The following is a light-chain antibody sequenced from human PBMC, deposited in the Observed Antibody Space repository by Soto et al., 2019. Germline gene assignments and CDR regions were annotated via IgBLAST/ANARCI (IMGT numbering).Light chain of an antibody. Sequence: EVVLTQSPATLSLSPVEGATLSFMASQSIGNYLAWYQQKPGQAPRLLIYATSNRATGIPARFSGSGSGTDFTLTISSLEPEDFAVYYCQQRSSWPFTFGPGTKVDIK. CDR2: ATS. J-gene: IGKJ3*01. CDR1: QSIGNY. V-gene: IGKV3-11*01. CDR3: QQRSSWPFT.